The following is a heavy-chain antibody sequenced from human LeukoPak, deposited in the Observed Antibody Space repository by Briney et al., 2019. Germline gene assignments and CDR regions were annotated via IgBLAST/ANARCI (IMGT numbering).Heavy chain of an antibody. V-gene: IGHV3-21*01. CDR3: ARDYWYYYDSSGYYYDY. CDR1: GFTFSSYS. D-gene: IGHD3-22*01. J-gene: IGHJ4*02. CDR2: ISSSSSYI. Sequence: PGGSLRLSCAASGFTFSSYSMNWVRQAPGKGLEWVSSISSSSSYIYYADSGKGRFTISRDNAKNSLYLQMNSLRAEDTAVYYCARDYWYYYDSSGYYYDYWGQGTLVTVSS.